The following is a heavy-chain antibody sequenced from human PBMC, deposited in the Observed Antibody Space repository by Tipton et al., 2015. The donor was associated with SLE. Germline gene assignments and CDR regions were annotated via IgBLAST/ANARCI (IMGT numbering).Heavy chain of an antibody. V-gene: IGHV3-49*04. CDR1: GFTFGDYA. CDR3: TRASHQWPSYGMDV. CDR2: IRSKAYGGTT. Sequence: SLRLSCTASGFTFGDYAMSWVRQAPGKGLEWVGFIRSKAYGGTTEYAASVKGRFTISRDDSKSIAYLQMNSLKTEDTAVYYCTRASHQWPSYGMDVWGQGTTVTVSS. D-gene: IGHD6-19*01. J-gene: IGHJ6*02.